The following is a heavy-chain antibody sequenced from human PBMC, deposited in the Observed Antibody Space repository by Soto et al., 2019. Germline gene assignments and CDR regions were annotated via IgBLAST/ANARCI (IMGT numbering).Heavy chain of an antibody. CDR3: ARRGEAGPSSFVAA. CDR2: IYPGDSNV. D-gene: IGHD6-19*01. V-gene: IGHV5-51*01. Sequence: GESLKVSWKGSGYLFTNYWIALVRPLPGEGLEWMGVIYPGDSNVRYSPSFQGQVTISVDKSINTAYLQWSSLRATDTAIYFCARRGEAGPSSFVAAWGQGTLVTVSS. CDR1: GYLFTNYW. J-gene: IGHJ5*02.